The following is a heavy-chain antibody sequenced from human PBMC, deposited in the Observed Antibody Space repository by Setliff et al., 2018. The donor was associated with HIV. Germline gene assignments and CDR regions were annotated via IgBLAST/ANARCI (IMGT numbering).Heavy chain of an antibody. Sequence: GGSLRLSCAASGLTFSSYAMSWVRQAPGKGLEWVSVISADGLTTFYADSVKGRFTISRDNSKDTLYLQMNSLRAEDTALYYCAKVRWTANYYFDCWGQGTLVTVSS. D-gene: IGHD1-7*01. CDR2: ISADGLTT. J-gene: IGHJ4*02. CDR1: GLTFSSYA. CDR3: AKVRWTANYYFDC. V-gene: IGHV3-23*01.